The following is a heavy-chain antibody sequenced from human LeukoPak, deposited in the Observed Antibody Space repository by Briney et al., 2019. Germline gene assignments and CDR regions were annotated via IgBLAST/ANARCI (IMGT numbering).Heavy chain of an antibody. D-gene: IGHD3-22*01. V-gene: IGHV1-46*01. J-gene: IGHJ4*02. CDR3: ASSSGPLYYDLAGY. Sequence: ASVKVSCKASGYTFTSYGISWVRQAPGQGLEWMGIINPSGGSTSYAQKFQGRVTMTRDMSTSTVYMELSSLRSEDTAVYYCASSSGPLYYDLAGYWGQGTLVTVSS. CDR1: GYTFTSYG. CDR2: INPSGGST.